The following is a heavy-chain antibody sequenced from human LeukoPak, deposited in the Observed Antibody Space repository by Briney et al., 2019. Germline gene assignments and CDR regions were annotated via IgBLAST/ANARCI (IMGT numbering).Heavy chain of an antibody. Sequence: PSETLSLTCTVSGYSISSGYYWGWIRQPPGKGLEWIGSIYHSGSTYYNPSLKSRVTISVDTSKNQFSLKLSSVTAADTAVYYCARRTPKQQLALYWGQGTLVTVSS. CDR1: GYSISSGYY. J-gene: IGHJ4*02. CDR2: IYHSGST. CDR3: ARRTPKQQLALY. V-gene: IGHV4-38-2*02. D-gene: IGHD6-13*01.